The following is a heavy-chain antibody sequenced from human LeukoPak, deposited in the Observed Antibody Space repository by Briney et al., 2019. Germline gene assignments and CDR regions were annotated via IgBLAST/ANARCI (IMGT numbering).Heavy chain of an antibody. J-gene: IGHJ6*02. CDR3: ARHLGPGWHAMDV. CDR1: GGSISSSTYY. V-gene: IGHV4-39*01. Sequence: SETLSLTCTVSGGSISSSTYYWGWIRQPPGKGLEWIGSISYSGSTNYNPSLKSRVTISGDTSKNQSSLKMTSVTAADTAVYYCARHLGPGWHAMDVWGQGTTVTVSS. D-gene: IGHD2-15*01. CDR2: ISYSGST.